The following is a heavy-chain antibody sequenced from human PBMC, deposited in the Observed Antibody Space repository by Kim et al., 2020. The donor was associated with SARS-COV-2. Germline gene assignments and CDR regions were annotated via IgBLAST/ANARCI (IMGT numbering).Heavy chain of an antibody. J-gene: IGHJ5*02. CDR2: INHIGST. V-gene: IGHV4-34*01. Sequence: SETLSLTCAVYGGSFSGYYWSWIRQPPGKGLEWIGEINHIGSTNYNPSLKSRVTISVDTSKNQFSLKLSSVTAADTAVYYCARGGIAAAGTSGNWFDPWGQGTLVTVSS. CDR1: GGSFSGYY. CDR3: ARGGIAAAGTSGNWFDP. D-gene: IGHD6-13*01.